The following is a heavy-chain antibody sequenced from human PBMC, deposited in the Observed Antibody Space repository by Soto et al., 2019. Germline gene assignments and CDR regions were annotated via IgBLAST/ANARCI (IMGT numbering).Heavy chain of an antibody. Sequence: QVQLVQSGAEVKKPGASVKVSCKASGYTFTSYAMHWVRQAPGQRLEWMGWINAGNGNTKYSQKFQGRVTITRDTSASTAYMELSSLRSEDTAVYYCARDGRDCSGGSCYIWYFDLWGRGTLVTVSS. CDR3: ARDGRDCSGGSCYIWYFDL. J-gene: IGHJ2*01. CDR2: INAGNGNT. D-gene: IGHD2-15*01. CDR1: GYTFTSYA. V-gene: IGHV1-3*01.